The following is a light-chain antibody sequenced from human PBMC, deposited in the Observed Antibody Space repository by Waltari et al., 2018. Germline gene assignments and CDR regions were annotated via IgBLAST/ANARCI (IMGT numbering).Light chain of an antibody. CDR3: PKYDNLPLT. V-gene: IGKV1-33*01. CDR2: DAS. CDR1: QDIKKY. Sequence: DIQMTQSPSSLSASVGDRVTITCQASQDIKKYLSWYQQKPGKAPNLLIYDASKLQTGVPSMFIGSGSVTDFPLTISRLQPEDIATYYCPKYDNLPLTYVGGTKVEIK. J-gene: IGKJ4*01.